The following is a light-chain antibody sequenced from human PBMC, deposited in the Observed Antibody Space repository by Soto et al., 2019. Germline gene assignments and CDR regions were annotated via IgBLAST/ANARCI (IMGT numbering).Light chain of an antibody. J-gene: IGLJ3*02. V-gene: IGLV3-21*04. CDR3: QVWDSSSDHWV. CDR1: NIGRKS. Sequence: YELTQPPSVSVAPGKTARITCGGNNIGRKSVHWYQQKPGQAPVLVIYYDSDRPSGIPERFSGSNSGNTATLTISRVEAGDEADYYCQVWDSSSDHWVFGGGTKLTVL. CDR2: YDS.